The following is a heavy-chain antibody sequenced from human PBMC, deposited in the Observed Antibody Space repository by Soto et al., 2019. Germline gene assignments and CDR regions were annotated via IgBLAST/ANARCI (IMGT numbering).Heavy chain of an antibody. CDR3: AKGSYYDASSAYDTPGVYYNYFGRDV. J-gene: IGHJ6*02. CDR2: INAGNGNT. CDR1: GYTFTSYA. D-gene: IGHD3-22*01. V-gene: IGHV1-3*01. Sequence: GASVKVSCKASGYTFTSYAVHWVRQAPGQRLEWMGWINAGNGNTKYSQKFQGRVTITRDTSASTAYMELSSLRSEDTAVYYCAKGSYYDASSAYDTPGVYYNYFGRDVWGQGTTVTVSS.